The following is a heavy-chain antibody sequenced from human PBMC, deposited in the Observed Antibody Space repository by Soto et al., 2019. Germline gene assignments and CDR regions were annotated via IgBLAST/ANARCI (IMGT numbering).Heavy chain of an antibody. D-gene: IGHD3-22*01. CDR2: ITSGGTT. J-gene: IGHJ3*02. V-gene: IGHV3-23*01. CDR1: GFTFSSYT. Sequence: GALRVSWTAFGFTFSSYTMSRLRNAPGKGLDWVSTITSGGTTYYADSVKGRFTISRDDSKNTLYLQMNSLRAEDTAVYYCAWGDYYDNTGPFSDVFDIRC. CDR3: AWGDYYDNTGPFSDVFDI.